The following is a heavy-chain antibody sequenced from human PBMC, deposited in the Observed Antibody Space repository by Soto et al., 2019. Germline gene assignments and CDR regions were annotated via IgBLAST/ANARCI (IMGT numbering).Heavy chain of an antibody. CDR3: AKVTQSLRYYYYHMDV. D-gene: IGHD4-4*01. V-gene: IGHV3-9*01. CDR2: ISWNSGTV. Sequence: EVQLVESGGGLVQPGRSLRLSRESSGFSFDEYGMHWVRQAPGKGLEWVAGISWNSGTVGYADSVKGRFTISRDNAKNSLYLEMNSLRAEDTALYYCAKVTQSLRYYYYHMDVWGEGTTVTVS. CDR1: GFSFDEYG. J-gene: IGHJ6*03.